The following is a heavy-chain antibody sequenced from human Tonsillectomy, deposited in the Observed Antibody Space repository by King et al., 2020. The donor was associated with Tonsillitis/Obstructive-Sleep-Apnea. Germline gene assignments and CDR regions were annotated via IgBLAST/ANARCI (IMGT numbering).Heavy chain of an antibody. V-gene: IGHV4-59*01. CDR3: ARDAYNWNDVGWCDP. CDR1: GGSISSYY. D-gene: IGHD1-20*01. Sequence: QLQESGPGLVKPSETLSLTCTVSGGSISSYYWSWIRQPPGKGLEWIGYIYYSGSTNYNPSLKSRVTISVDTSKNQFSLKLSSVTAADTAVYYCARDAYNWNDVGWCDPWGQGTLVTVSS. J-gene: IGHJ5*02. CDR2: IYYSGST.